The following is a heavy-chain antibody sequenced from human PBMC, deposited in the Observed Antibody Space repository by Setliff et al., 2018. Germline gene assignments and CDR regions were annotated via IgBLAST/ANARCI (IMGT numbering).Heavy chain of an antibody. CDR1: GYNFKTYA. V-gene: IGHV1-18*01. D-gene: IGHD3-10*01. CDR2: ISLYDGHT. CDR3: ARGNPAERYEY. J-gene: IGHJ1*01. Sequence: GASVKVSCKASGYNFKTYAISWVRQAPGQGLEWMGFISLYDGHTNYAQNFQGRLTVTTXXXXXXXXXXXXXXXXXXXAVYYCARGNPAERYEYWGQGTLVTVSS.